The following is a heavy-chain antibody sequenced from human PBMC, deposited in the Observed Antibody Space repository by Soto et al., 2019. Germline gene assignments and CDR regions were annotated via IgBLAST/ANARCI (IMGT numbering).Heavy chain of an antibody. CDR3: AHTGTIFGPGPRRVWFDP. V-gene: IGHV2-5*02. CDR2: IFWDDDK. Sequence: QITLKESGPTLVKPTQTLTLTCTFSGFSLSTTGVGVGWIRQPPGKALEWLALIFWDDDKRFSTPLKSRLTITKDTSKNPVVLTMTNLDPADTATYYRAHTGTIFGPGPRRVWFDPWGQGALVTGSS. D-gene: IGHD3-3*01. J-gene: IGHJ5*02. CDR1: GFSLSTTGVG.